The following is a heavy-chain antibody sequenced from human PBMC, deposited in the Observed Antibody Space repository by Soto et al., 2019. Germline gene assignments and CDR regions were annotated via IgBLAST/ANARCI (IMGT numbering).Heavy chain of an antibody. J-gene: IGHJ4*02. Sequence: GASVKVSCKASGGTFSSYTISWVRQAPGQGLEWMGRIIPILGIANYAQKFQGRVTITADKSTSTAYMELSSLRSEDTAVYYCARGPPTLRNSAHQIDYWGQGTLVTVSS. CDR2: IIPILGIA. CDR1: GGTFSSYT. V-gene: IGHV1-69*02. D-gene: IGHD1-26*01. CDR3: ARGPPTLRNSAHQIDY.